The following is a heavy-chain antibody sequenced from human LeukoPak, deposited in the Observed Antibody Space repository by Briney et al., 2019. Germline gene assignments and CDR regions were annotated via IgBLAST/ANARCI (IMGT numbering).Heavy chain of an antibody. CDR1: GFTFSSYW. V-gene: IGHV3-48*04. CDR3: ARGNPSSGWWIHDY. CDR2: ISSSASSI. D-gene: IGHD6-13*01. J-gene: IGHJ4*02. Sequence: GGSLRLSCAASGFTFSSYWMHWVRQAPGKGLDWVSYISSSASSIYYADSVKGRFTISRDNAKNSLYLQMNSLRTEDTAVYYCARGNPSSGWWIHDYWGQGTLVTVSS.